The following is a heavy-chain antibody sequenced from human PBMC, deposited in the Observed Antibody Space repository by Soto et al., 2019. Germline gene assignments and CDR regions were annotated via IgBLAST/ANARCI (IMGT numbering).Heavy chain of an antibody. J-gene: IGHJ5*02. CDR3: ARSVFP. CDR1: GGSISSGGYY. CDR2: IYYSGSS. Sequence: QVQLQESGPGLVKPSQTLSLTCTVSGGSISSGGYYWTWIRQHPGKGLEWIGYIYYSGSSYYNPCLESRVTLSVDTSKNQFSLKLSSVTAAGPAVYYCARSVFPWGQGTLVTVSS. V-gene: IGHV4-31*03.